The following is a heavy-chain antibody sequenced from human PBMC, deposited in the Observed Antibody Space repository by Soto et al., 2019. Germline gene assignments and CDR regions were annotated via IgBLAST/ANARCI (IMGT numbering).Heavy chain of an antibody. CDR3: AIDPPEDIVMVVPWY. V-gene: IGHV3-23*01. D-gene: IGHD2-15*01. Sequence: EVQLLESGGGLVQPGGSLRLSCAASGFTFSRYAMNWVRQAPGKGLEWVSAISGSGGNTYYADSVKGRFTISRDNAKIALFLQMNSLRAEDTAVYYFAIDPPEDIVMVVPWYWGQGTLVTVSS. J-gene: IGHJ4*02. CDR2: ISGSGGNT. CDR1: GFTFSRYA.